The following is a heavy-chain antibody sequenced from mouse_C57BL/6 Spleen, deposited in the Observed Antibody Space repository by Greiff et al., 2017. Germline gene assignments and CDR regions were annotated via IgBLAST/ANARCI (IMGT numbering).Heavy chain of an antibody. J-gene: IGHJ3*01. CDR3: ARDPYGNYGAY. V-gene: IGHV5-4*01. CDR2: ISDGGSYT. D-gene: IGHD2-10*02. CDR1: GFTFSSYA. Sequence: EVQVVESGGGLVKPGGSLKLSCAASGFTFSSYAMSWVRQTPEKRLEWVATISDGGSYTYYPDNVKGRFTISRDNAKNNLYLQMSHLKSEDTAMYYCARDPYGNYGAYWGQGTLVTVSA.